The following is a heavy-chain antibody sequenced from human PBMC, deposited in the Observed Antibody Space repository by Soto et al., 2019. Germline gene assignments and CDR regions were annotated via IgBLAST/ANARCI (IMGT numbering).Heavy chain of an antibody. Sequence: EVQLVESGGGLVQPGGSLRLSCTASGFIVSDTYMNWVRQAPGKGLEWVSVISNRGDTHYADSVRGRFSLSREIAANTMHLQMNNLRVEDTAVYYCAREPRYCRGGSCSITGDAFDIWGQGTMVTVSS. CDR1: GFIVSDTY. J-gene: IGHJ3*02. V-gene: IGHV3-66*01. CDR3: AREPRYCRGGSCSITGDAFDI. CDR2: ISNRGDT. D-gene: IGHD2-15*01.